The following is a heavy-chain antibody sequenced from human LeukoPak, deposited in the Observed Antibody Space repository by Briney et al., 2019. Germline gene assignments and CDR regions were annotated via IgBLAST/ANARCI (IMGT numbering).Heavy chain of an antibody. CDR1: GFTFSSYG. J-gene: IGHJ4*02. V-gene: IGHV3-21*01. Sequence: GGSLRLSCAASGFTFSSYGMHWVRQAPGKGLEWVSSISSGSRYIYYADSVKGRFTISRDNAKNSLYLQMNSLRAEDTAVYYCATDVRDEYSSGWYPIGYWGQGTLVTVSS. D-gene: IGHD6-19*01. CDR2: ISSGSRYI. CDR3: ATDVRDEYSSGWYPIGY.